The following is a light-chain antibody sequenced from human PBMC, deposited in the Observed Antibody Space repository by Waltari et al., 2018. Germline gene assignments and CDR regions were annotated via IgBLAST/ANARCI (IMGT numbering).Light chain of an antibody. CDR3: MQGTDWPRWT. J-gene: IGKJ1*01. CDR2: KVS. V-gene: IGKV2-30*02. CDR1: QSLVHSDGNTY. Sequence: DVVMTQSPLSLPVTLGQPATICCRSSQSLVHSDGNTYLSWFQQRPGQSPRRLIYKVSNRDSGVPDRFSGSGSGTGFTLKISRVEAEDVGVYYCMQGTDWPRWTFGQGTKVEIK.